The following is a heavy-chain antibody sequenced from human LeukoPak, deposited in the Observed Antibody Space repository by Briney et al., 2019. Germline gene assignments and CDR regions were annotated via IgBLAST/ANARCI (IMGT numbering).Heavy chain of an antibody. J-gene: IGHJ4*02. CDR2: IYHSGST. CDR1: GGSFSSGGYS. D-gene: IGHD3-10*01. Sequence: NPSETLSLTCAVSGGSFSSGGYSWSWIRQPPGRGLEWIGYIYHSGSTYYNPSLKSRVTISEDRSKNQFCLKLSSVTAADTAVYYCARGTSHYTSGSYYNFFDYWGQGTLVTVSS. V-gene: IGHV4-30-2*01. CDR3: ARGTSHYTSGSYYNFFDY.